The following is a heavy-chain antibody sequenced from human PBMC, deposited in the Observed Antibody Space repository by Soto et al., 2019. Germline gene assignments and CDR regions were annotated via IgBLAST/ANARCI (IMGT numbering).Heavy chain of an antibody. V-gene: IGHV3-30*18. D-gene: IGHD3-10*01. J-gene: IGHJ6*02. CDR2: KSYDGRNK. Sequence: QVQLVESGGGVVQPGRSRSLSCAASGFIFSRYGMHWVRQAPGKGLEWVAVKSYDGRNKYYAESVKGRFISSRDKSENTLYLEMDSLRAEDTAVYYCAKDLGSGKPYYYYAMDVWGQGTTVTVSS. CDR1: GFIFSRYG. CDR3: AKDLGSGKPYYYYAMDV.